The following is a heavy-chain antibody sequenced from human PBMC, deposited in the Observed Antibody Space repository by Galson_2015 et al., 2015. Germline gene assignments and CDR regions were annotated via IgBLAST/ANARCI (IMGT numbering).Heavy chain of an antibody. J-gene: IGHJ4*02. D-gene: IGHD3-16*01. V-gene: IGHV3-15*01. CDR1: GFTFTSAY. Sequence: SLRLSCAASGFTFTSAYMSWIRQAPGKGLEWVAQIKSKGAGGATDYTAPVRDRFTISRYDSTATIHLQMNSLQTEDTAMYYCVSGAPALGAGEFDYWGQGTLVTVSS. CDR2: IKSKGAGGAT. CDR3: VSGAPALGAGEFDY.